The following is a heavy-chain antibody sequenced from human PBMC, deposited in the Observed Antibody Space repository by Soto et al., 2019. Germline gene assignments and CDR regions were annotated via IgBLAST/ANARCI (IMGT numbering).Heavy chain of an antibody. D-gene: IGHD3-22*01. Sequence: QVQLVESGGGVVQPGRSQRLSCAASGFTFSSYGMHWVRQAPGKGLEWVAVISYDGSNKYYVDSVKGRFTISRDNSKNTLDLQMNSLRAEDTAVYYCAKDPLDYYESRSYFDYWGQGTLVTVSS. CDR1: GFTFSSYG. V-gene: IGHV3-30*18. CDR3: AKDPLDYYESRSYFDY. CDR2: ISYDGSNK. J-gene: IGHJ4*02.